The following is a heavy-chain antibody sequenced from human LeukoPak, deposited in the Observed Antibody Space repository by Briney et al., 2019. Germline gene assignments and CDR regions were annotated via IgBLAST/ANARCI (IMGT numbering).Heavy chain of an antibody. J-gene: IGHJ4*02. CDR2: ISSSSSYI. D-gene: IGHD3-9*01. Sequence: GGSLRLSCAASGFTFSSYSMTWVRQAPGKGLEWVSSISSSSSYIYYADSVKGRFTISRDNAKNSLYLQMNSLRAEDTAVYYCAISSYDILTGTFDYWGQGTLVTVSS. V-gene: IGHV3-21*01. CDR3: AISSYDILTGTFDY. CDR1: GFTFSSYS.